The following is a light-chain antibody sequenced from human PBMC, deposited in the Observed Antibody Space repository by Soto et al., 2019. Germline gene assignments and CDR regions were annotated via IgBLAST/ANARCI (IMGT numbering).Light chain of an antibody. Sequence: DIQLTQSPSSLSASLGDRVTISCRASQNIDNYLHWYQQKSGKAPEALIYAASSLRHGVSSRFNGGGYGTAFTLTINHLHPEDFATFYCQQSSSSHPITFGKGTRLHI. CDR3: QQSSSSHPIT. CDR2: AAS. CDR1: QNIDNY. V-gene: IGKV1-39*01. J-gene: IGKJ5*01.